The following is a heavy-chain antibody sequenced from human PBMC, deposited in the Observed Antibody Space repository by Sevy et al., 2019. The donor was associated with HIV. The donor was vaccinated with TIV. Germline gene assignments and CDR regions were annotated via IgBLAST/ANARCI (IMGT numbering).Heavy chain of an antibody. D-gene: IGHD1-26*01. J-gene: IGHJ4*02. CDR1: GFTFTSSA. CDR3: AGSLVGATGFDY. Sequence: ASVKVSCKASGFTFTSSAVQWVRQARGQRLEWIGWIVVGSGNTNYPQKFQERVTITRDMSTSTAYMELSSLRSEDTAVYYCAGSLVGATGFDYWGQGTLVTVS. CDR2: IVVGSGNT. V-gene: IGHV1-58*01.